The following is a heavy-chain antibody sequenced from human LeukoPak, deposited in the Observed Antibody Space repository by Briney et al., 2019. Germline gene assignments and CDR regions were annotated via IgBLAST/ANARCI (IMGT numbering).Heavy chain of an antibody. D-gene: IGHD1-26*01. CDR1: RFTFSTYG. CDR3: TTDPQWEPLYYFDY. Sequence: PGGSLRLSCAASRFTFSTYGMSWVRQAPGKGLEWVGRIKSKTDGGTTDYAAPVKGRFTISRDDSKNTLYLQMNSLKTEDTAVYYCTTDPQWEPLYYFDYWGQGTLVTVSS. J-gene: IGHJ4*02. V-gene: IGHV3-15*01. CDR2: IKSKTDGGTT.